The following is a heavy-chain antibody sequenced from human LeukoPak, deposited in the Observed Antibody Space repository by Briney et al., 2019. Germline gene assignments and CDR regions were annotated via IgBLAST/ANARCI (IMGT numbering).Heavy chain of an antibody. CDR3: ARGTLRGANGAYGMDV. CDR1: SGSISNYY. CDR2: VYSSGST. V-gene: IGHV4-59*01. D-gene: IGHD2-8*01. Sequence: SETLSLTCTVSSGSISNYYWSWIRQPPGKALEWIGYVYSSGSTKYNPSLISRVTISVDTSKDQFSLRLTSVTSMDTAVYYCARGTLRGANGAYGMDVWGQETTVTVSS. J-gene: IGHJ6*02.